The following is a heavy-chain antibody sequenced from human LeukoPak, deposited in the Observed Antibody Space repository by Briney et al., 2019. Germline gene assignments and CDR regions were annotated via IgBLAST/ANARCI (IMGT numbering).Heavy chain of an antibody. V-gene: IGHV3-23*01. CDR3: AKDLDDYGSTGLDY. Sequence: AGSLRLSCAASGFTFSSYAMSWVRQAPGKGLEWVSGISGSGGSTYYADSVKGRFTISRDNSMNTLYLQMNSLRAEDTAVYYCAKDLDDYGSTGLDYWGQGSLVSVSS. D-gene: IGHD3-10*01. CDR2: ISGSGGST. CDR1: GFTFSSYA. J-gene: IGHJ4*02.